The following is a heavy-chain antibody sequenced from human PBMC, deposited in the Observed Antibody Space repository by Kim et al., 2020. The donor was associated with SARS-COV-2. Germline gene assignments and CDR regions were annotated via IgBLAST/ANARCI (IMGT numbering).Heavy chain of an antibody. CDR2: IYYSGST. V-gene: IGHV4-39*01. CDR1: GGSISSSSYY. CDR3: ARRAGVTTRYNWFDP. Sequence: SETLSLTCTVSGGSISSSSYYWGWIRQPPGKGLEWIGSIYYSGSTYYNPSLKSRVTISVDTSKNQFSLKLSSVTAADTAVYYCARRAGVTTRYNWFDPWGQGTLVTVSS. D-gene: IGHD4-17*01. J-gene: IGHJ5*02.